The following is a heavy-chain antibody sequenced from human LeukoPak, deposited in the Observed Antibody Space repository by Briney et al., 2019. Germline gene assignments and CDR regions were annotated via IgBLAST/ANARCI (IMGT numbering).Heavy chain of an antibody. CDR1: GYSISSGYY. CDR3: ARGPIAARPAPFDY. D-gene: IGHD6-6*01. CDR2: IYHSGST. J-gene: IGHJ4*02. Sequence: SETLSLTCAVSGYSISSGYYWGWIRPPPGKGLEWIGSIYHSGSTYYNPSLKSRVTISVDTSKNQFSLKLSSVTAADTAVYYCARGPIAARPAPFDYWGQGTLVTVSS. V-gene: IGHV4-38-2*01.